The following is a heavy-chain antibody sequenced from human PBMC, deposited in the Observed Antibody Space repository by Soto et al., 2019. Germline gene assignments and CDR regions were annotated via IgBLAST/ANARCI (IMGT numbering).Heavy chain of an antibody. V-gene: IGHV3-21*06. CDR2: ISSVGTNI. CDR1: GFIFSNFN. Sequence: PGGSLRLSCVASGFIFSNFNMFLVRHPPGKGLWWEPFISSVGTNINYSNSVKARLTISRDNARNTLYLQMNSRRSAATAVYYCAKAPGAKAGTRVTYWGQGTLVTVSS. J-gene: IGHJ4*02. D-gene: IGHD6-13*01. CDR3: AKAPGAKAGTRVTY.